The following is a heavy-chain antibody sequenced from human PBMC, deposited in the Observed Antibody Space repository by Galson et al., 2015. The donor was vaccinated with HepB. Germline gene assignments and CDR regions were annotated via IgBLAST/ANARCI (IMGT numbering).Heavy chain of an antibody. Sequence: SLRLSCAASGFTFSSYWMSWVRQAPGKGLEWVANIKQDGSEKYYVDSVKGRFTISRDNAKNSLYLQMNSLRAEDTAVYYCARATAFYSSSWYLEGYYYYYMDVWGKGTTVTVSS. CDR3: ARATAFYSSSWYLEGYYYYYMDV. CDR1: GFTFSSYW. CDR2: IKQDGSEK. D-gene: IGHD6-13*01. V-gene: IGHV3-7*01. J-gene: IGHJ6*03.